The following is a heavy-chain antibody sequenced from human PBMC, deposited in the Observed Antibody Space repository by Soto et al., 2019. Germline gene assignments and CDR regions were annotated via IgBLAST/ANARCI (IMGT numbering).Heavy chain of an antibody. Sequence: QVQLVESGGGVVQPGRSLRLSCAASGFTFSSYGIHWVRQAPGKGLEWVAVISYDGGNKHYADSVQGRFTISRDNSKNTLYLQMNSLRAEDTAVYYCAKDTYCFDSSGYYVFDSWGQGTLVTASS. V-gene: IGHV3-30*18. CDR3: AKDTYCFDSSGYYVFDS. J-gene: IGHJ4*02. CDR1: GFTFSSYG. CDR2: ISYDGGNK. D-gene: IGHD3-22*01.